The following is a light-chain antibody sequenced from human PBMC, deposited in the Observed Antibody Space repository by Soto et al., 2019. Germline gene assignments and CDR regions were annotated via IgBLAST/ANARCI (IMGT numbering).Light chain of an antibody. CDR2: GAS. V-gene: IGKV3-20*01. CDR3: HLYSASPPT. Sequence: EIVMTQAAGTLSLSAGERATPSCRASQSVSNNYLAWYQQKPGQAPRLLISGASASATCIPDRCSASVSGTDFTLTISRLEPEDAAVFYCHLYSASPPTFGQGTKVYIK. CDR1: QSVSNNY. J-gene: IGKJ1*01.